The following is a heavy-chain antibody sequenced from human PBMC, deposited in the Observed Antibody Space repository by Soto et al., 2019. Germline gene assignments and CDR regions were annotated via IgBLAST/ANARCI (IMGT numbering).Heavy chain of an antibody. CDR1: GFTFSSYA. J-gene: IGHJ4*02. CDR2: ISGSGGST. V-gene: IGHV3-23*01. D-gene: IGHD3-22*01. Sequence: GGSLRLSCAASGFTFSSYAMSWVRQAPGKGLEWVSAISGSGGSTYYADSVKGRFTISRDNSKNTLYLQMNSLRAEDTAVYYCAKDRWYDSSGYYSGYWGQGTLVTVSS. CDR3: AKDRWYDSSGYYSGY.